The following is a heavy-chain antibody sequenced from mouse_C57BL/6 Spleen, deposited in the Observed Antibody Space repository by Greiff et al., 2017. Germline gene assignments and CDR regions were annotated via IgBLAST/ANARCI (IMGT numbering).Heavy chain of an antibody. Sequence: QVQLQQPGAELVRPGTSVKLSCKASGYTFTSYWMHWVKQRPGQGLEWIGVIDPSDSYTNYNQKFKGKATLTVDTSSSTAYMQLSSLTSEDSAVYYCARRKGYGNYWFAYWGQRTLVTVSA. CDR3: ARRKGYGNYWFAY. D-gene: IGHD2-1*01. V-gene: IGHV1-59*01. J-gene: IGHJ3*01. CDR2: IDPSDSYT. CDR1: GYTFTSYW.